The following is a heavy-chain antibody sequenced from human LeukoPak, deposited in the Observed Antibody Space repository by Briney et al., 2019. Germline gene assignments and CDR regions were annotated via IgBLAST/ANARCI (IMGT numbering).Heavy chain of an antibody. CDR2: IKSKTDGGTT. V-gene: IGHV3-15*07. CDR3: STTYYYDSSEGY. Sequence: PGGSLRLSCAASGFTFSNAWMYWARQAPGKGLEWVGRIKSKTDGGTTDYAAPVKGRFTISRDDSKNTLYLQMNSLKTEDTAVYYCSTTYYYDSSEGYWGQGTLVTVSS. CDR1: GFTFSNAW. J-gene: IGHJ4*02. D-gene: IGHD3-22*01.